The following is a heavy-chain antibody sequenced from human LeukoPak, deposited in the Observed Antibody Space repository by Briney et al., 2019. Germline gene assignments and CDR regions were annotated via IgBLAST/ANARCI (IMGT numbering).Heavy chain of an antibody. V-gene: IGHV3-53*01. CDR2: IYSGGDT. CDR1: GLTVSSNC. Sequence: GGSLRLSCAASGLTVSSNCMSWVRQAPGKGLEWVSFIYSGGDTYYADSVKGRFTISRDNSKNTFHLQMNSLRAEDTAVYYCAKRPGIAAAGTALDYWGQGTLVTVSS. J-gene: IGHJ4*02. CDR3: AKRPGIAAAGTALDY. D-gene: IGHD6-13*01.